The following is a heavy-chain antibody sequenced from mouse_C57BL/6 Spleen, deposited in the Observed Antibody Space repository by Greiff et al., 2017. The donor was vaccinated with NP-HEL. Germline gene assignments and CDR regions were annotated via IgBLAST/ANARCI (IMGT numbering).Heavy chain of an antibody. J-gene: IGHJ2*01. CDR3: ARRGYGNCC. V-gene: IGHV1-69*01. CDR2: IDPSDSYT. Sequence: VQLQQPGAELVMPGASVKLSCKASGYTFTSYWMHWVKQRPGQGLEWIGEIDPSDSYTNYNQKFKGKSTLTVDKSSSTAYMQLSSLTSVDSAVYYCARRGYGNCCRGQGTTLTVSS. D-gene: IGHD1-1*01. CDR1: GYTFTSYW.